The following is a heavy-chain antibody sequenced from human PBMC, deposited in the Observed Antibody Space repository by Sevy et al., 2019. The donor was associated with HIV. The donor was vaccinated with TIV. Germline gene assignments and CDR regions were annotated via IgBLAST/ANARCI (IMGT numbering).Heavy chain of an antibody. CDR1: GFTFSSYG. CDR2: ILYDGSNK. V-gene: IGHV3-30*03. Sequence: GGSLRLSCAASGFTFSSYGMLWVRQAPGKGLEWVTSILYDGSNKYYADSLKGRFTISRDNSKNMLYLQMNSLRVEDTAMYYCARGLAALPGYYYGLDVWGQGTTVTVSS. D-gene: IGHD6-6*01. CDR3: ARGLAALPGYYYGLDV. J-gene: IGHJ6*02.